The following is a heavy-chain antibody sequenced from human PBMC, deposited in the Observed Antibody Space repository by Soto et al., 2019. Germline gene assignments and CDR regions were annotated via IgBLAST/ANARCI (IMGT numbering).Heavy chain of an antibody. CDR3: ARDLIPDCSGGSCFPHFNMDV. J-gene: IGHJ6*03. D-gene: IGHD2-15*01. CDR2: ISSSSSTI. V-gene: IGHV3-48*01. Sequence: GGSLRLSCAASGFTFSSYSMNWVRQAPGKGLEWVSYISSSSSTIYYADSVKGRFTISRDNAKNSLYLQMNSLRAEDTAVYYCARDLIPDCSGGSCFPHFNMDVWGKGTTVTVSS. CDR1: GFTFSSYS.